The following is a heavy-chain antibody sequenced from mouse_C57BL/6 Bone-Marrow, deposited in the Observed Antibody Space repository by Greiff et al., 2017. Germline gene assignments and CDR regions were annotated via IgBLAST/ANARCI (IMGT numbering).Heavy chain of an antibody. D-gene: IGHD1-2*01. CDR1: GFTFSDYY. CDR2: INYDGSST. Sequence: EVHLVESEGGLVQPGSSMKLSCTASGFTFSDYYMAWVRQVPEKGLEWVANINYDGSSTYYLDSLKSRFIISRDNAKNILYLQMSSLKSEDTATYYCARGGYYGPWFAYWGQGTLVTVSA. CDR3: ARGGYYGPWFAY. V-gene: IGHV5-16*01. J-gene: IGHJ3*01.